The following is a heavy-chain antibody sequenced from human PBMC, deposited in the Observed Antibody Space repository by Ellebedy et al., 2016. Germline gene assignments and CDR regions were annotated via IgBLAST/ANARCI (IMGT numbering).Heavy chain of an antibody. V-gene: IGHV5-51*01. CDR3: ARPGAAAGHWDTGWYFDL. J-gene: IGHJ2*01. CDR1: GYSFTSYW. CDR2: IYPGDSDT. Sequence: GGSLRLSCKGSGYSFTSYWIGWERQMPGKGLEWMGIIYPGDSDTRYSPSFQGQVTISADKSISTAYLQWSSLKASDTAMYYCARPGAAAGHWDTGWYFDLWGRGTLVTVSS. D-gene: IGHD6-13*01.